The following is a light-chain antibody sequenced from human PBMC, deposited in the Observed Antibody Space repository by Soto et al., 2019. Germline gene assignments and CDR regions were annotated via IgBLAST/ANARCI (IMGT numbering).Light chain of an antibody. CDR2: DVS. J-gene: IGLJ2*01. CDR1: SSDVGGYNY. Sequence: QSALTQPASVSGSPGQSITISCTGTSSDVGGYNYVSWYQQHPGKAPKLMIYDVSNLPSGISNRFSGSKSGNTASLTISGLQAEDESDYYCSSYTSSGTHVVFGGGTKLTVL. V-gene: IGLV2-14*01. CDR3: SSYTSSGTHVV.